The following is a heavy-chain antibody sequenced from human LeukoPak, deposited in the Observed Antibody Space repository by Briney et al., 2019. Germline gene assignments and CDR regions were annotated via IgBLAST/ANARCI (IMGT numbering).Heavy chain of an antibody. CDR1: GYTFTGYY. CDR3: ARGQDSSGWLY. J-gene: IGHJ4*02. V-gene: IGHV1-2*02. CDR2: INPNRGGT. D-gene: IGHD6-19*01. Sequence: ASVKVSCKGSGYTFTGYYMHWVRQAPGQGLEGMGWINPNRGGTTYAQNFQGRVTMTRDTSISTAYMELSRLRSDDTSVYYCARGQDSSGWLYWGQGTLVTVSS.